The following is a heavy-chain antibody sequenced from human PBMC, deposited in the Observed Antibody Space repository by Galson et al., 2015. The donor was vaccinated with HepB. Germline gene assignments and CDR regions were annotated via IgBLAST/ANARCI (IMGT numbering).Heavy chain of an antibody. D-gene: IGHD3-9*01. Sequence: SVKVSCKASGGTFSSYAISWVRQAPGQGLEWMGGIIPIFGTANYAQKFQGRVTITADESTSTAYMELSSLRSEDTAVYYCATGGDILTGYHARYWGQGTLVTVSS. CDR1: GGTFSSYA. J-gene: IGHJ4*02. CDR2: IIPIFGTA. V-gene: IGHV1-69*13. CDR3: ATGGDILTGYHARY.